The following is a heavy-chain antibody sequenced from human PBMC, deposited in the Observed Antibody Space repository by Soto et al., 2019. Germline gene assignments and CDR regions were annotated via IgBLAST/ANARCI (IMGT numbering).Heavy chain of an antibody. V-gene: IGHV1-2*04. CDR1: GYTFTGYY. J-gene: IGHJ6*02. Sequence: ASVNVSCKASGYTFTGYYMHWVRQAPGQGLEWMGWINPNSGGTNYAQKCQGWVTMTRDTSICTAYMELSRLRSDDAAVYYCASTTSHHWNLDYYYGMDVWGQGTTVTVSS. D-gene: IGHD1-1*01. CDR3: ASTTSHHWNLDYYYGMDV. CDR2: INPNSGGT.